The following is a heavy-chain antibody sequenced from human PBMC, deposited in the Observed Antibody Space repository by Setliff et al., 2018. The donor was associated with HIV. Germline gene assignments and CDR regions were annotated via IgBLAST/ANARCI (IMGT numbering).Heavy chain of an antibody. CDR1: GFSFSSYS. J-gene: IGHJ3*02. Sequence: PGESLKISCAASGFSFSSYSMNWVRQAPGKGLEWVSSISSGTRYIHYADSVKGRFTISRGNVKNALYLQMNSLRAEDTAVYYCASGREQGLRHAFDIWGQGAVVTVSS. D-gene: IGHD4-17*01. CDR3: ASGREQGLRHAFDI. V-gene: IGHV3-21*01. CDR2: ISSGTRYI.